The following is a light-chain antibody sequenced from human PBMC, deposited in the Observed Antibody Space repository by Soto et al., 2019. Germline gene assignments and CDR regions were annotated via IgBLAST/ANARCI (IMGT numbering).Light chain of an antibody. CDR3: CSYAGSYVYV. CDR1: SSDVGGYNY. Sequence: QSALTQPRSVSGSPGQSVTISCTGTSSDVGGYNYVSWYQQHPGKAPKLMIYDVSKRPSGVPYRFSGSKSGNTASLTISGLQAEDEADYYCCSYAGSYVYVFGTGTKLTVL. J-gene: IGLJ1*01. CDR2: DVS. V-gene: IGLV2-11*01.